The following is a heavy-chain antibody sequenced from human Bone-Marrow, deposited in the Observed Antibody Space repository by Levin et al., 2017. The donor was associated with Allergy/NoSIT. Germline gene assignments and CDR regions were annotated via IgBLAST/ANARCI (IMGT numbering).Heavy chain of an antibody. CDR1: GFTFDNYA. J-gene: IGHJ4*02. D-gene: IGHD4-11*01. CDR3: AKGDYTNYGAGIDN. CDR2: INSRGDNT. Sequence: GSLKISCAASGFTFDNYAMSWVRQAPGKGLDLVSAINSRGDNTYHADSVKGRFTISRDNSKNTLYLEMNSLRAEDTALYYCAKGDYTNYGAGIDNWGQGTLVTVSS. V-gene: IGHV3-23*01.